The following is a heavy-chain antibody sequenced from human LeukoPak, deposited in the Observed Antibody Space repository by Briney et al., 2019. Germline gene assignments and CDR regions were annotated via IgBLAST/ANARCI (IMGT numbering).Heavy chain of an antibody. J-gene: IGHJ4*02. CDR2: VFHSGIA. CDR3: AREVRLAGPIDY. V-gene: IGHV4-38-2*02. D-gene: IGHD6-19*01. CDR1: GYSITSVY. Sequence: PSETLSLTCSVSGYSITSVYWGWVRQPPGKGLEWIGSVFHSGIAYYNPALKSRVTISVDTSKNQFSLKLSSVTAADTAVYYCAREVRLAGPIDYWGQGTLVTVSS.